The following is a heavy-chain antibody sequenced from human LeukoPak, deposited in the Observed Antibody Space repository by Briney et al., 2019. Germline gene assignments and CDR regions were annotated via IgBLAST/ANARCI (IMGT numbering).Heavy chain of an antibody. Sequence: GASVKVSCKTSGYTFTRHHIHWVRQAPGQGLEWMGRIIPILGIANYAQKFQGRVTITADKSTSTAYMELSSLRSEDTAVYYCCRGDYESYAFDIWGQGTMVTVSS. V-gene: IGHV1-69*02. CDR3: CRGDYESYAFDI. D-gene: IGHD4-17*01. CDR2: IIPILGIA. J-gene: IGHJ3*02. CDR1: GYTFTRHH.